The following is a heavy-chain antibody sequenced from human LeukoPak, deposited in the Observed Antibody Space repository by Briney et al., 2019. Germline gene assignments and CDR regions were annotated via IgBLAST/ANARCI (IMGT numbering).Heavy chain of an antibody. Sequence: GESLMISCKGSGYSFTSYWIGLVREPPGEGLEWMGIIYPCDSDTRDSPSFQGQVTISADKSISTAHLQWSSLKASDTAMYYCARLPSSGGYYMDVWGKGTTVTISS. CDR3: ARLPSSGGYYMDV. CDR1: GYSFTSYW. CDR2: IYPCDSDT. J-gene: IGHJ6*03. D-gene: IGHD3-22*01. V-gene: IGHV5-51*01.